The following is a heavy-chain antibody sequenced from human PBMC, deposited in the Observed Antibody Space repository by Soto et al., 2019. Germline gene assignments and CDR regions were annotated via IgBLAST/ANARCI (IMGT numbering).Heavy chain of an antibody. CDR2: IKSKSDGGTT. V-gene: IGHV3-15*01. J-gene: IGHJ4*02. D-gene: IGHD2-15*01. CDR1: GFTFSNAW. CDR3: TTDVYCSGGSCYSKHAYCGGDCSGYFDY. Sequence: GGSLRLSCAASGFTFSNAWMSWVRQAPGKGLEWVGRIKSKSDGGTTDYAAPVKGRFTISRDDSKNTLYLQMNSLKTEDTAVYYCTTDVYCSGGSCYSKHAYCGGDCSGYFDYWGQGTLVTVSS.